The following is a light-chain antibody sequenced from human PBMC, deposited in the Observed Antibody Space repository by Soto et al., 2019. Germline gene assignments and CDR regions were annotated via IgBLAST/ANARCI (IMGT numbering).Light chain of an antibody. V-gene: IGKV4-1*01. J-gene: IGKJ4*01. CDR1: QRVLYSSNNKNY. Sequence: DSVMTQSPDSLAVSLGEXATINCKSTQRVLYSSNNKNYLAWYQQKPGQPPKLLIYWASTREFGVPDRFSGSGSGTNFTLTISSLQAEDVAVYYCQQYNNWPLTFGGGTKVDIK. CDR3: QQYNNWPLT. CDR2: WAS.